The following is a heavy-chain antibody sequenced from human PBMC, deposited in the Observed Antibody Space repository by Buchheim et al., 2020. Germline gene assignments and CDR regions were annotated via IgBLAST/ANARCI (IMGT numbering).Heavy chain of an antibody. J-gene: IGHJ4*02. Sequence: QVQLQESGPGLVKPSETLSLTCTVSGGSISSYYWSWIRQPPGKGLEWIGYIYYSGSTKYNPSLKSRVTLSLDTSKNQFSLKLSSVTAADTAVYYCARAYYDFWSGYSQYYFDYWGQGTL. CDR2: IYYSGST. V-gene: IGHV4-59*01. CDR1: GGSISSYY. CDR3: ARAYYDFWSGYSQYYFDY. D-gene: IGHD3-3*01.